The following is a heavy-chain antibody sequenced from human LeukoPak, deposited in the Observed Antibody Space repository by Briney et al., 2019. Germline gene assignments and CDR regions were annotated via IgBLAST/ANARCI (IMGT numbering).Heavy chain of an antibody. V-gene: IGHV5-51*01. D-gene: IGHD4-17*01. J-gene: IGHJ4*02. CDR2: IYPGDSDI. Sequence: GESLKISCKGSGYRFTSQWIAWVRQMPGKGLEWMGSIYPGDSDITYSPSFEGQVTISADKSISTAYLQWSSLKASDTAMYYCARLRLTTMTDHFDSWGQGTLVTVSS. CDR3: ARLRLTTMTDHFDS. CDR1: GYRFTSQW.